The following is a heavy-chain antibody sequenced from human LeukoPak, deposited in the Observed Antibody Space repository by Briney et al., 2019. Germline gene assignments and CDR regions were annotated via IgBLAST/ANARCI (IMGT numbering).Heavy chain of an antibody. Sequence: ASVKVSCKASGYTFTNYAIHWVRQAPGQRLEWMGWINGGNGITKHSQRFQGRVTITRDTSASTASMELNSLTSEDTALYYCAREGQGCDFGYWGQGTLVTVSS. J-gene: IGHJ4*02. CDR3: AREGQGCDFGY. CDR1: GYTFTNYA. V-gene: IGHV1-3*01. CDR2: INGGNGIT.